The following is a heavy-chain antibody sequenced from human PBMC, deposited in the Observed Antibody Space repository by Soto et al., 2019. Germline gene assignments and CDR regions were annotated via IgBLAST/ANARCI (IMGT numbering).Heavy chain of an antibody. V-gene: IGHV3-23*01. Sequence: GGSLRLSCAASGFTFSSYAMSWVRQAPGKGLEWVSAISGSGGSTYYADSVKGRFTISRDNSKNTLYLQMNSLRAEDTAVYYCAKEFAYDILTGYNTRWFDPWGQGTLVTVSS. CDR3: AKEFAYDILTGYNTRWFDP. CDR2: ISGSGGST. J-gene: IGHJ5*02. D-gene: IGHD3-9*01. CDR1: GFTFSSYA.